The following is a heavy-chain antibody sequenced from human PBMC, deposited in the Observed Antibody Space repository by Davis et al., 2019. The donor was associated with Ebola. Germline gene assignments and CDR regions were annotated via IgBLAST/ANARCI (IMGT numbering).Heavy chain of an antibody. CDR3: ARARYSNYNYYYYIDV. V-gene: IGHV4-59*01. Sequence: PSETLSLTCTVSGGSISRYYWSWVRQPPGKGLEWIAYIYYSDYSENTNYNPSLKSRVTISVDTSKNQFSLKLTSVTAADTAVYYCARARYSNYNYYYYIDVWGKGTTVTVSS. CDR1: GGSISRYY. D-gene: IGHD4-11*01. J-gene: IGHJ6*03. CDR2: IYYSDYSENT.